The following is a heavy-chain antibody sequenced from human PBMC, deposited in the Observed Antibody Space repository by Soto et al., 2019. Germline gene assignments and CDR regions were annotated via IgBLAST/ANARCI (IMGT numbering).Heavy chain of an antibody. CDR3: ARDYGVIVVVPAAPEMYGMDV. D-gene: IGHD2-2*01. Sequence: GASVKVSCKASGYTFTSSGISWVRQAPGQGLEWMGWISAYNGNTNYAQKLQGRVTMTTDTSTSTAYMELRSLRSDDTAVYYCARDYGVIVVVPAAPEMYGMDVWGQGTTVTVSS. J-gene: IGHJ6*02. CDR2: ISAYNGNT. V-gene: IGHV1-18*01. CDR1: GYTFTSSG.